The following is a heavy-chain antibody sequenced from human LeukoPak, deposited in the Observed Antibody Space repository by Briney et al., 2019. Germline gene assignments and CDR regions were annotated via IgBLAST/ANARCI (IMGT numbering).Heavy chain of an antibody. CDR2: IRYDGSNK. CDR3: AKDGYYYDSSGSPYWYYYMDV. V-gene: IGHV3-30*02. CDR1: GFTFSSYG. Sequence: GGSLTPSCAASGFTFSSYGMHWVRQAPGKGLEWVAFIRYDGSNKYYADSVKGRFTISRDNSKNTLYLQMNSLRAEDTAVYYCAKDGYYYDSSGSPYWYYYMDVWGKGTTVTVSS. D-gene: IGHD3-22*01. J-gene: IGHJ6*03.